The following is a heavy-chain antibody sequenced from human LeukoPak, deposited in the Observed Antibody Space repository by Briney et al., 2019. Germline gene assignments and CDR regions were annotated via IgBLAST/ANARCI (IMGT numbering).Heavy chain of an antibody. CDR1: GFTFSSYG. D-gene: IGHD3-3*01. CDR3: AKIGDYDFWSGYYRPQTDAFDI. J-gene: IGHJ3*02. V-gene: IGHV3-33*06. Sequence: PGRSLRLSCAASGFTFSSYGMHWVRQAPGKGLEWVAVIWYDGSNKYYADSVKGRFTISRDNSKNTLHLQMNSLRAEDTAVYYCAKIGDYDFWSGYYRPQTDAFDIWGQGTMVTVSS. CDR2: IWYDGSNK.